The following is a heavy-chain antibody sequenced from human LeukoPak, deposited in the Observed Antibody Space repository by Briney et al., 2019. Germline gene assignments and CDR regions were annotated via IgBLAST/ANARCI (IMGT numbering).Heavy chain of an antibody. J-gene: IGHJ4*02. V-gene: IGHV4-39*01. CDR2: IYYSGDT. CDR1: GVSISSDGSY. Sequence: PSETLSLTCTVSGVSISSDGSYWGWIRQPPGKGLEWIGSIYYSGDTYYNLSLKGRVTISVDTSKNQFSLKLSSVTAADTAVYHCARSRSGTRWAVSIDFWGQGTLVTVSS. CDR3: ARSRSGTRWAVSIDF. D-gene: IGHD3-10*01.